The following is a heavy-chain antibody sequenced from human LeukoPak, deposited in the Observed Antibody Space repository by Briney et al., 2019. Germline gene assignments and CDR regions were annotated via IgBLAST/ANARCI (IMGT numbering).Heavy chain of an antibody. CDR2: ISGSGGST. CDR1: GFSISSYW. CDR3: AKDDPNSGSFPDY. Sequence: GGSLRLSCAASGFSISSYWMSWVRQAPGKGLEWVSAISGSGGSTYYADSVKGRFTISRNNSKNTLYLQMNSLRAEDTAVYYCAKDDPNSGSFPDYWGQGTLVTVSS. D-gene: IGHD3-10*01. J-gene: IGHJ4*02. V-gene: IGHV3-23*01.